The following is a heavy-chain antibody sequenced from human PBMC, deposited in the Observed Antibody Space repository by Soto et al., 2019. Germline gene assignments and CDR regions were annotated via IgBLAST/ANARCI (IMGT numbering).Heavy chain of an antibody. CDR1: GYTFTIYA. CDR2: INAGNGNT. V-gene: IGHV1-3*01. J-gene: IGHJ5*02. D-gene: IGHD3-9*01. Sequence: ASVKVSCKASGYTFTIYAMHWVLQAPGERLEWMGWINAGNGNTKYSQKFQGRVTITRDTSASTAYMELSSLRSEDTAVYYCARDERYVDWLQPLAYDWFDPWGQGTRVTVSS. CDR3: ARDERYVDWLQPLAYDWFDP.